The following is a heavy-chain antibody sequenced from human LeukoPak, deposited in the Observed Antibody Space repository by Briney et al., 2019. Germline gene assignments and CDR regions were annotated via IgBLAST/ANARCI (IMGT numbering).Heavy chain of an antibody. J-gene: IGHJ6*02. CDR2: IIGRGNSA. D-gene: IGHD2-21*01. CDR1: GFTFSAYA. Sequence: GSLRLSCEASGFTFSAYAMNWVRQAPGKGLEWVSSIIGRGNSAYYADSVKGRFTIFRDNSKNRLFLQMNRLRVADTAVYCAKPDGNVVAVPMGVWGQGTTVTVSS. V-gene: IGHV3-23*01. CDR3: AKPDGNVVAVPMGV.